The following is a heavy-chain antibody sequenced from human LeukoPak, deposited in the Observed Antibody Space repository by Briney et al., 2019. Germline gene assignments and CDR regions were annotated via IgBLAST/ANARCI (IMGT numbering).Heavy chain of an antibody. CDR2: ISAYNGNT. Sequence: ASVKVSCKASGYTFTSYGISWVRQAPGQGLEWMGWISAYNGNTNYAQKLQGRVTMTRDTSTSALYMELSSLRSEDTAVYYCAREGVAATGLDYWGQGTLVTVSS. D-gene: IGHD6-13*01. CDR3: AREGVAATGLDY. J-gene: IGHJ4*02. V-gene: IGHV1-18*01. CDR1: GYTFTSYG.